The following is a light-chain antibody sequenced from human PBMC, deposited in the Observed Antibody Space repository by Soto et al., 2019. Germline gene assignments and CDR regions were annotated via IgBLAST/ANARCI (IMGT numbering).Light chain of an antibody. Sequence: IVMTQSPATLSVSPGERVTLSCRASQSVRSNLVWYQQRPGQAPRLLIYGASSRATGVPARFSGSGSGTEFNLTISSLQSEDFAVYYCQNYNNWPPWTFCQGTKVDI. J-gene: IGKJ1*01. V-gene: IGKV3-15*01. CDR1: QSVRSN. CDR2: GAS. CDR3: QNYNNWPPWT.